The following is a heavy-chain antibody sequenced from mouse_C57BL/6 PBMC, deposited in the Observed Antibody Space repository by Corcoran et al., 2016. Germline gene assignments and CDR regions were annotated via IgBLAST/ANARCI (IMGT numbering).Heavy chain of an antibody. CDR2: INPNNGGT. CDR1: GYTFTDYY. CDR3: ARSNYYGPFAY. V-gene: IGHV1-26*01. Sequence: EVQLQQSGPELVKPGASVKISCKASGYTFTDYYMNWVKQSHGKSLEWIGDINPNNGGTSYNQKFKGKATLTVDKSSSTAYMELRSLTSEDSAVYYCARSNYYGPFAYWGQGTLVTVSA. D-gene: IGHD1-1*01. J-gene: IGHJ3*01.